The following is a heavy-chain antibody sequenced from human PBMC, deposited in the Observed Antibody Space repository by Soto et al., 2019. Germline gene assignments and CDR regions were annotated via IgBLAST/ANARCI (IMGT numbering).Heavy chain of an antibody. Sequence: APVKVSCKGSGYTFNSYSMHWGGLAPGQRLEWMGWINAGNGNTKYSQKFQGRFTMTRDTSASTAYMELSSLRSEDTAVYYCARDLGSVGFDPWGQGTLVTVSS. CDR1: GYTFNSYS. CDR2: INAGNGNT. CDR3: ARDLGSVGFDP. J-gene: IGHJ5*02. V-gene: IGHV1-3*01.